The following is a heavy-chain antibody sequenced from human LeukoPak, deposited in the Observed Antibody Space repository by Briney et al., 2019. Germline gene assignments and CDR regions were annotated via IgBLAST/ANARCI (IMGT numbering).Heavy chain of an antibody. Sequence: ASVKVSCKASGYTFTSYDINWVRQATGQGLEWMGWMNPNSGNTGYAQKFQGRVTITRNTSISTAYMELSSLRSEDTAVYYCARWPGYCSSTSCSGPYYYMDVWGKGTTVTVSS. D-gene: IGHD2-2*01. CDR1: GYTFTSYD. CDR3: ARWPGYCSSTSCSGPYYYMDV. J-gene: IGHJ6*03. V-gene: IGHV1-8*03. CDR2: MNPNSGNT.